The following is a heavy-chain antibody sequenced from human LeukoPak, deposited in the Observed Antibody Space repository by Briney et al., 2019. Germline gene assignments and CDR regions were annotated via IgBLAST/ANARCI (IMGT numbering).Heavy chain of an antibody. CDR3: ASPLTLGYCSSTSCGDAFDI. CDR2: IYYSGST. D-gene: IGHD2-2*01. Sequence: PSETLSLTCTVSGGSISSSSYYWGWIRQPPGKGLEWIGSIYYSGSTYYNPSLKSRVTISVDTSKNQFSLKLSSVTAADTAVYYCASPLTLGYCSSTSCGDAFDIWGQGTMVTVSS. CDR1: GGSISSSSYY. V-gene: IGHV4-39*01. J-gene: IGHJ3*02.